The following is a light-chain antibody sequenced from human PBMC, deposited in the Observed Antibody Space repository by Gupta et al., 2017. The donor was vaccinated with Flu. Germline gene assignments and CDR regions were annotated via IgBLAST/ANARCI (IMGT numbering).Light chain of an antibody. CDR2: DAS. CDR3: LQNDNHPRT. Sequence: DIQMTQSPSSLSASVGDRVTITCQASQDISNYLNWYQQKPGKAPKLLIYDASNLETGVPSRFSGSGSGTDFTFTISSLQPEDFATYYCLQNDNHPRTFGQGTKVEIK. V-gene: IGKV1-33*01. CDR1: QDISNY. J-gene: IGKJ1*01.